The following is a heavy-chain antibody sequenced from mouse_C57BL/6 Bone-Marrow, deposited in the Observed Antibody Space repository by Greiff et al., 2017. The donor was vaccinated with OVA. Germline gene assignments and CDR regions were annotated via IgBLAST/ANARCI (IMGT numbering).Heavy chain of an antibody. V-gene: IGHV1-22*01. CDR1: GYTFTDYN. D-gene: IGHD2-1*01. J-gene: IGHJ3*01. CDR2: INPNNGGT. Sequence: EVKLQESGPELVKPGASVKMSCKASGYTFTDYNMHWVKQSHGKSLEWIGYINPNNGGTSYNQKFKGKATLTVNKSSSTAYMELRSLTSEDSAVYYCARSGGNSWFAYWGQGTLVTVSA. CDR3: ARSGGNSWFAY.